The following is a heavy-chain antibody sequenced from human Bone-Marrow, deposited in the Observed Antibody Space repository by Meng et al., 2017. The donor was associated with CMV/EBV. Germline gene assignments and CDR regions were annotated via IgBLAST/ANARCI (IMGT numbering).Heavy chain of an antibody. CDR1: GYSISSGYY. V-gene: IGHV4-38-2*02. J-gene: IGHJ5*02. CDR2: ISHSGST. Sequence: LSCTVSGYSISSGYYWGWIRQPPGKGLEWIGSISHSGSTYYNPSLKSRVTISVDTSKNQFSLKLGSVAAADTAVYYCARDGHYDILNGNNWFDPWGQGTLVTVSS. D-gene: IGHD3-9*01. CDR3: ARDGHYDILNGNNWFDP.